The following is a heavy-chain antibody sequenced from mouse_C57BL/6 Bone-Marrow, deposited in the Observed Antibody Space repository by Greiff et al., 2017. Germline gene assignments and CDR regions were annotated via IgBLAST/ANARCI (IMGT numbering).Heavy chain of an antibody. CDR2: INPYNGGT. V-gene: IGHV1-19*01. CDR3: ARVERYYYAMAY. J-gene: IGHJ4*01. D-gene: IGHD1-1*01. CDR1: GYTFTDYY. Sequence: EVQLQQSGPVLVKPGASVKMSCKASGYTFTDYYMNWVKQSHGKSLEWIGVINPYNGGTSYNQKFKGKATLTVDKSSSTAYMELNSLTSEDSAVYDCARVERYYYAMAYWGQGTSVTVSS.